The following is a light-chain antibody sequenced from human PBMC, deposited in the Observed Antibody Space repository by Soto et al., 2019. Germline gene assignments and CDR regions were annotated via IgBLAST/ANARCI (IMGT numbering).Light chain of an antibody. J-gene: IGKJ1*01. CDR3: QQYNYWPART. CDR1: QSVRSK. V-gene: IGKV3-15*01. CDR2: AAS. Sequence: EIVMTQSPATLSGSPGERATLSCRASQSVRSKLAWYQQKPGQAPRLLIYAASTRVTGIPARLSGSGSGTEFTLSISSLQSEDFAVYYCQQYNYWPARTFGQGTKVDIK.